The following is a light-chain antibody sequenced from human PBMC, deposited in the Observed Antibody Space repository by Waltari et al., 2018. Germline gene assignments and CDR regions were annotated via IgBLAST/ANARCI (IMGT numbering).Light chain of an antibody. J-gene: IGKJ4*02. Sequence: DIQITQAPSSLSASVGDRVTLPFQASPSIISYLNWYQQKPGKAPKLLISAASTLQTGVPSRFSGSGSGTDFSLTITSLQPEDFATYYCQQSYSIPLTFGGGTKVEIK. CDR1: PSIISY. V-gene: IGKV1-39*01. CDR2: AAS. CDR3: QQSYSIPLT.